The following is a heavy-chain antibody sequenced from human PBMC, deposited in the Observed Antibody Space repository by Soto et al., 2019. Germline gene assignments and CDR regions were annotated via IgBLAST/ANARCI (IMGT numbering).Heavy chain of an antibody. J-gene: IGHJ4*02. Sequence: GGSLRLSCAACGLTFSSFALGWVRQAPGKGLEWVSLISGSGDRTYFADSVKGRFTISRDNSNNSLYLQIHSLKTEDTAVYYCARVRLGAPTRYFDYWGQGTLVTVSS. CDR3: ARVRLGAPTRYFDY. D-gene: IGHD1-26*01. CDR1: GLTFSSFA. CDR2: ISGSGDRT. V-gene: IGHV3-23*01.